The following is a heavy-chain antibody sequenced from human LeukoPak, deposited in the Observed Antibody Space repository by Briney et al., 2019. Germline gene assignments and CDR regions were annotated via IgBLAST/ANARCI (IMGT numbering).Heavy chain of an antibody. Sequence: ASVKVSCKTSGYTFTGYGITWVRQAPGQGLEWMGWINVYSGDTNYAQNIQDRVTMTTDTSTSTAYMDLRNLRSDDTAVYYCARDYGGTFFDYWGQGTRATVSS. D-gene: IGHD4-23*01. CDR2: INVYSGDT. CDR3: ARDYGGTFFDY. V-gene: IGHV1-18*01. CDR1: GYTFTGYG. J-gene: IGHJ4*02.